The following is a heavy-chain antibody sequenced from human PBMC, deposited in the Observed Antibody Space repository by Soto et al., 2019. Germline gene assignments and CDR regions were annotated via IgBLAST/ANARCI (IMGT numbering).Heavy chain of an antibody. CDR2: ISYDGSNK. J-gene: IGHJ4*02. V-gene: IGHV3-30*03. Sequence: QVQLVESGGGVVQPGRSLRLSCAASGFTFSTYGMHWVRQAPGKGLEWVAVISYDGSNKYYADSVKGRFTISRDNSKNTLYLQMSSRRAEDTAVYYCATGFSYSVIDYWGQGTLVTVSS. D-gene: IGHD5-18*01. CDR3: ATGFSYSVIDY. CDR1: GFTFSTYG.